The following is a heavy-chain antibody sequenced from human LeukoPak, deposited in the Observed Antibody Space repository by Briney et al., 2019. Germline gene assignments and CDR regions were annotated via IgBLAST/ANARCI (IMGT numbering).Heavy chain of an antibody. Sequence: PGGSLRLSCAASGFPFSNYWMHGVRQAPGKGLVWVSRIYYDGTNTGYADSVRGRFTLSRDNAKNTLYLQMNSLRAGETAVNYWARRDVFDIWGQGTMVTGSS. CDR1: GFPFSNYW. CDR2: IYYDGTNT. V-gene: IGHV3-74*01. CDR3: ARRDVFDI. J-gene: IGHJ3*02.